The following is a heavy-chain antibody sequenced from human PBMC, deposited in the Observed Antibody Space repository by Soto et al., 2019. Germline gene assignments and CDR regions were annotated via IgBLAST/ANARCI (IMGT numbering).Heavy chain of an antibody. J-gene: IGHJ4*02. V-gene: IGHV4-39*07. CDR2: IYYSGST. CDR3: ARDRIMFTFGGGSGKGGIDY. CDR1: GGSISSSSYY. Sequence: SETLSLTCTVSGGSISSSSYYWGWIRRPPGKGLEWIGSIYYSGSTYYNPSLKSRVTISVDTSKNQFSLKLSSVTAADTAVYYCARDRIMFTFGGGSGKGGIDYWARGTPVPVSA. D-gene: IGHD3-16*01.